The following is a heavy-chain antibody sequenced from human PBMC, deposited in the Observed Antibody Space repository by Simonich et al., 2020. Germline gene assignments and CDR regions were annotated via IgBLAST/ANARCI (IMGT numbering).Heavy chain of an antibody. CDR2: IWYDGSNK. V-gene: IGHV3-33*01. D-gene: IGHD2-15*01. Sequence: QVQLVESGGGVVQPGRSLRLSCAASGFTFGSYGMHWVRQAPGKGLEWVAVIWYDGSNKYYADSVKGRFTISRDNSKNTLYLQMNSLRAEDTAVYYCARDRYCSGGSCYYFDYWGQGTLVTVSS. J-gene: IGHJ4*02. CDR1: GFTFGSYG. CDR3: ARDRYCSGGSCYYFDY.